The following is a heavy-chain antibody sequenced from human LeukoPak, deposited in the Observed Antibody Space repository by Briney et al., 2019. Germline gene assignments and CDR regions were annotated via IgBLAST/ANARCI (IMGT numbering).Heavy chain of an antibody. Sequence: ASVKVSCKASGYTFTSYGISWVRQAPGQGLEWMGWISAYNGNTNYAQKLQGRVTMTTDTSTSTAYMELRSLRSDDTAVYYCARGDSSGWPSGNFDYWSQGTLVTVSS. V-gene: IGHV1-18*01. J-gene: IGHJ4*02. D-gene: IGHD6-19*01. CDR1: GYTFTSYG. CDR2: ISAYNGNT. CDR3: ARGDSSGWPSGNFDY.